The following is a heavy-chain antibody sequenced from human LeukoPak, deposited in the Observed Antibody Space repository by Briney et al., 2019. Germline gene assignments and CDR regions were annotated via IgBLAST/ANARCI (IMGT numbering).Heavy chain of an antibody. V-gene: IGHV4-39*01. D-gene: IGHD3-22*01. Sequence: PSETLSLTCTVSGGSTSSSTYYWDWIRQPPGKGLEWIGNIYDSGSTHYNPSLESRVTISVDTSKNQFSLKLSSVTAADTAVYYCARHARINYYDSSDLEYFQHWGQGTLVTVSS. CDR3: ARHARINYYDSSDLEYFQH. CDR1: GGSTSSSTYY. CDR2: IYDSGST. J-gene: IGHJ1*01.